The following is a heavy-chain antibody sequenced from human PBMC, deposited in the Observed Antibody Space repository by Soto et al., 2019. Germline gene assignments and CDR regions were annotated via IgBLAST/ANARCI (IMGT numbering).Heavy chain of an antibody. CDR2: VSYIGGT. J-gene: IGHJ4*02. CDR3: ARGGYNWNFFTCDY. Sequence: XTQSLLGTVSGXALPHFGCTLIRQTPEKGLQLLGYVSYIGGTTYNPSLKSRVTISLDTSKTEFYINLSSLTSAATAVYYCARGGYNWNFFTCDYWGRGSRAPVS. V-gene: IGHV4-59*01. CDR1: GXALPHFG. D-gene: IGHD1-7*01.